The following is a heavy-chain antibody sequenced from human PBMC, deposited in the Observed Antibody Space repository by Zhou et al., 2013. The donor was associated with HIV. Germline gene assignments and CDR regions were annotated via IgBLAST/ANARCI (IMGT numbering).Heavy chain of an antibody. CDR2: IIPIFGTA. J-gene: IGHJ4*02. V-gene: IGHV1-69*13. CDR3: SLGGSGSYYRTPFDY. CDR1: GGTFSSYA. D-gene: IGHD3-10*01. Sequence: QVQLVQSGAEVKKPGSSVKVSCKASGGTFSSYAISWVRQAPGQGLEWMGRIIPIFGTANYAQKFQGRVTITADESTSTAYMELSSLRSEDTAVYYCSLGGSGSYYRTPFDYWGQGTLVTVSS.